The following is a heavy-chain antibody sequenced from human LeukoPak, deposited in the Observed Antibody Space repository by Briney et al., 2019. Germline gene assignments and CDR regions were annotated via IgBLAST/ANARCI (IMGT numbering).Heavy chain of an antibody. CDR3: AAWFGESVP. CDR1: GFTFTSAW. J-gene: IGHJ5*02. V-gene: IGHV3-7*01. D-gene: IGHD3-10*01. Sequence: SGGSLRLSCAASGFTFTSAWMSWLRQTPEKGLEWVAHMNEDGSGRFYVDSAKGRFTISRDDPQNSVYLQMNSLRVEDTAVYYCAAWFGESVPWGQGTLVTVSS. CDR2: MNEDGSGR.